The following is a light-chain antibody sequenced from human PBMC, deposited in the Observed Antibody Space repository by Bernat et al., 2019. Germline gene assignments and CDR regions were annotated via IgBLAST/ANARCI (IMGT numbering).Light chain of an antibody. V-gene: IGKV3-15*01. J-gene: IGKJ1*01. CDR3: QHSYSWPWT. CDR1: QSVSGD. CDR2: VAS. Sequence: EIMMTQSPATLSASPGERATLSCRASQSVSGDLAWYQQIAGQPPRLLIYVASTRATGIPDRFIGSGSGTEFTLTIASLQSEDFAVYYCQHSYSWPWTFGQGTKVEIK.